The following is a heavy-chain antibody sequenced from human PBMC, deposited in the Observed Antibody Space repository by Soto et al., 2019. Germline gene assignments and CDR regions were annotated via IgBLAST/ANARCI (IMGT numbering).Heavy chain of an antibody. CDR3: AAPDHALTDYGSGSTRGNWFDP. CDR1: GGTFSSYA. CDR2: IIPIFGTA. J-gene: IGHJ5*02. V-gene: IGHV1-69*01. D-gene: IGHD3-10*01. Sequence: QVQLVQSGAEVKKPGSSVKVSCKASGGTFSSYAISWVRQAPGQGLEWMGGIIPIFGTANYAQKFQGRVTITADESTSTAYMELSSLRSEDTAVYYCAAPDHALTDYGSGSTRGNWFDPWGQGTLVTVSS.